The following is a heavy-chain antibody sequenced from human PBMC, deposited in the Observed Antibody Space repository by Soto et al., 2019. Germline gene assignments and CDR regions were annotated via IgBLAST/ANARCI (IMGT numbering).Heavy chain of an antibody. Sequence: EVQLVESGGGLIQPGGSLRLSCAASGFTFSSNDMNWVRQAPGKGLEWVSLIYSGGSTYYADSVNGRFTVSRDNSKNTLSLRMSSLRAEDTAVYYCATRPLLPGAPWGQGTMVTVSS. CDR1: GFTFSSND. CDR3: ATRPLLPGAP. D-gene: IGHD3-22*01. V-gene: IGHV3-53*01. CDR2: IYSGGST. J-gene: IGHJ3*01.